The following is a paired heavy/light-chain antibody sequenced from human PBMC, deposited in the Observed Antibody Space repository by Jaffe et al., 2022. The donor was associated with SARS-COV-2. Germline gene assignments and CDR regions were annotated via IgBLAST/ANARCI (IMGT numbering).Light chain of an antibody. Sequence: DIQMTQSPSSLSASVGDRVTISCRASQGVSSYLNWYQQKPGKAPKLLIYGVSNLQSEAPSRLSGSGSGTDFTLTINTLQPEDFATYYCQQSFSTPWTFGQGTKVEIK. J-gene: IGKJ1*01. CDR1: QGVSSY. CDR2: GVS. CDR3: QQSFSTPWT. V-gene: IGKV1-39*01.
Heavy chain of an antibody. V-gene: IGHV1-8*01. D-gene: IGHD6-19*01. CDR2: MNPNSGKT. J-gene: IGHJ6*02. CDR1: GYTFTTYD. CDR3: VLPGSGWSPPPGYSYGMGV. Sequence: QVQLVQSGAEVKKPGASVKVSCKASGYTFTTYDINWVRQAAGHGLEWMGWMNPNSGKTGYAQKFQGRVTMTSDTSINTAYMELSSLRSEDTAVYYCVLPGSGWSPPPGYSYGMGVWGQGTTVTVSS.